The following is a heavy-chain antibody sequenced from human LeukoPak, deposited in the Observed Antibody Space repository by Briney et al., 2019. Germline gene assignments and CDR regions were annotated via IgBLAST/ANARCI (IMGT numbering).Heavy chain of an antibody. CDR2: INYSGST. CDR1: GGSISSSSYY. Sequence: PSETLSLTCTVSGGSISSSSYYWGWIRQPPGKGLEWIGSINYSGSTYYNPSLKSRVTISVDTSKNQFSLKLSSVTAADTAVYYCARSNESSGLGFDPWGQGTLVTVSS. J-gene: IGHJ5*02. D-gene: IGHD3-22*01. V-gene: IGHV4-39*07. CDR3: ARSNESSGLGFDP.